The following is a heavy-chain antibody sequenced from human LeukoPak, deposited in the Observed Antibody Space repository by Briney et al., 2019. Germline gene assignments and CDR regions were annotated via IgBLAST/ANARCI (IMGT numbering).Heavy chain of an antibody. CDR3: ARDNYGGVYGY. J-gene: IGHJ4*02. V-gene: IGHV4-38-2*02. D-gene: IGHD4-11*01. CDR2: IYHSGST. CDR1: GGSISSYY. Sequence: SETLSLTCTVSGGSISSYYWTWIRQPPGKGLEWIGSIYHSGSTYYNPSLKSRVTISVDTSKNQFSLKLSSVTAADTAVYYCARDNYGGVYGYWGQGTLVTVSS.